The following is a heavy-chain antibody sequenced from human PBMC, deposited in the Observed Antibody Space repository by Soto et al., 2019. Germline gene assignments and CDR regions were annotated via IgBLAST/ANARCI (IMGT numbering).Heavy chain of an antibody. CDR1: EGSLGVYG. CDR3: ARTGTYSTTDFDL. J-gene: IGHJ4*02. D-gene: IGHD6-13*01. Sequence: PSQTKCVRRSVAEGSLGVYGLSWIRPPPGKGLEWIGYIYYSGSTNYNPSLKSRVTISVDTSKNQFSLKLSSVTAADTAVYYSARTGTYSTTDFDLWGQGTLVTGSP. V-gene: IGHV4-59*08. CDR2: IYYSGST.